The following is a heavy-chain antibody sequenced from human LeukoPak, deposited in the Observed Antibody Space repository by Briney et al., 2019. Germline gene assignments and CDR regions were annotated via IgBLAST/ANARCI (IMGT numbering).Heavy chain of an antibody. J-gene: IGHJ4*02. CDR2: INPNSGGT. D-gene: IGHD4-17*01. V-gene: IGHV1-2*02. CDR3: ARPVTPGEVFDY. Sequence: GASVKVSCKASGYTFTGYYMHWVRQAPGQGLEWMGWINPNSGGTNYAQKFQGRVTMTRDTSISTAYMELSRLRSDDTAVHYCARPVTPGEVFDYWGQGTLVTVSS. CDR1: GYTFTGYY.